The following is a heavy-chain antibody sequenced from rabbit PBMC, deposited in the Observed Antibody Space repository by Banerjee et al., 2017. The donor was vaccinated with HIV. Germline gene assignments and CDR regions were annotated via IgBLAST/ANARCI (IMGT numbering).Heavy chain of an antibody. CDR3: ARDLAGVIGRNFNL. J-gene: IGHJ4*01. CDR1: GFSFSSTHY. D-gene: IGHD4-1*01. V-gene: IGHV1S45*01. Sequence: QEQLEESGGDLVKPEGSLTLTCTASGFSFSSTHYMCWVRQAPGKGLEWIGCIYAGSSGSTYYASWVNGRFTIARTSSTTVTLQMTSLTAADTATYFCARDLAGVIGRNFNLWGQGTLVTVS. CDR2: IYAGSSGST.